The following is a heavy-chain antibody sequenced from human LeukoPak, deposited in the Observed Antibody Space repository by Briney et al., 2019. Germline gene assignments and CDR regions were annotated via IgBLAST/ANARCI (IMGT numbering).Heavy chain of an antibody. D-gene: IGHD3-10*01. CDR1: GFTFSSYA. Sequence: QAGGSLRLSCAASGFTFSSYAMSWVRQAPGKGLEWVSAISGSGGSTYYADSVKGRFTISRDNSKNTLYLQMNSPRAEDTAVYYCAKGDYGSGRRGGLWVVMKYYFDYWGQGTLVTVSS. CDR2: ISGSGGST. J-gene: IGHJ4*02. CDR3: AKGDYGSGRRGGLWVVMKYYFDY. V-gene: IGHV3-23*01.